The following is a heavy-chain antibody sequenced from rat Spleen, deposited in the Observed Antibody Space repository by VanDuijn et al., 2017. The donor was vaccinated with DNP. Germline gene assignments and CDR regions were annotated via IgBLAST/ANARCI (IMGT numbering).Heavy chain of an antibody. J-gene: IGHJ4*01. CDR1: GFTFRNYG. V-gene: IGHV5S13*01. CDR3: IRRAVVTGAMDA. Sequence: EVQLVESGGGLVQPGRSLRLSCAASGFTFRNYGMAWVRQAPTKGLEWVASISTVGDNSVYRDSVKGRFTISRDNAQSTLDLQMNSLRSEDTATYYCIRRAVVTGAMDAWGQGTAVAVSS. D-gene: IGHD1-1*01. CDR2: ISTVGDNS.